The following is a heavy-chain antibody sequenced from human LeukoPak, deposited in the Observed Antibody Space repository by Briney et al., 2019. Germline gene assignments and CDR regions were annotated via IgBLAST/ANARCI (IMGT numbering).Heavy chain of an antibody. CDR1: GFTFDDYA. Sequence: GGSLRLSCAASGFTFDDYAMHWVRQAPGKGLEWVSGISWNSGSMGYADSVKGRFTISRDNAKNSLYLQMNSLRAEDTALYYCAKDISTRPKYFQHWGQGTLVTVSS. J-gene: IGHJ1*01. V-gene: IGHV3-9*01. CDR2: ISWNSGSM. CDR3: AKDISTRPKYFQH.